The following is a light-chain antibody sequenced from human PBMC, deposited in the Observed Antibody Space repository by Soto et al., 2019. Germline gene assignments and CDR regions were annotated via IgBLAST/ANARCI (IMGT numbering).Light chain of an antibody. CDR1: DSDIGSYNI. V-gene: IGLV2-23*02. Sequence: QSVLTQVASVSGSPGQSITISCTGTDSDIGSYNIVSWYQQHPDKAPQLIIYEVTKRPSGVSDHFSGSKSGNTASLTISGLQAEDEGDYHCCSYAGSNVFVFGTGTKVTVL. J-gene: IGLJ1*01. CDR3: CSYAGSNVFV. CDR2: EVT.